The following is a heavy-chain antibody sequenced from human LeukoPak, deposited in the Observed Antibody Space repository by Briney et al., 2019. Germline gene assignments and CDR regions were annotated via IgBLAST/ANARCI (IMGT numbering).Heavy chain of an antibody. CDR2: IWYDGSNK. D-gene: IGHD2-2*01. CDR1: GFTFSSYG. CDR3: AREWSYCSSTSCYPDY. Sequence: GGSLRLSCAASGFTFSSYGMHWVRQAPGKGLEWVAVIWYDGSNKYYADSVKGRFTISRDNSKNTLYLQMNSLRAEDTAVYYCAREWSYCSSTSCYPDYWGQGTPVTVSS. V-gene: IGHV3-33*01. J-gene: IGHJ4*02.